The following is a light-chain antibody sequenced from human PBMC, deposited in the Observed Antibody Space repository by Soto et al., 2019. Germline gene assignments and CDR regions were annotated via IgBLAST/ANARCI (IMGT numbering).Light chain of an antibody. CDR2: NSN. CDR1: RSDIGSNF. Sequence: QSVLSQPPSASGTPGQTVIISCSGSRSDIGSNFVNWYQHLPGTAPKLLIYNSNQRPSGVPDRFSGSKSGTSASLPISGLQSEDEADYYCAAWDDSLTGPVFGTGTKVTVL. CDR3: AAWDDSLTGPV. J-gene: IGLJ1*01. V-gene: IGLV1-44*01.